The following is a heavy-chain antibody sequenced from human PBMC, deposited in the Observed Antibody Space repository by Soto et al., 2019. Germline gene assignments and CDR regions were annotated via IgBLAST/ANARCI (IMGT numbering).Heavy chain of an antibody. Sequence: QSGGSLRLSCAASGFPFSPYTMHWVRQAPGQGLVWVAVISYDGTNQYYADSVKGRFIISRDNSNNTLALQMHSLKSEDTALYFCARGAIVGVNDVFDVWGQVPMVTASS. D-gene: IGHD1-26*01. J-gene: IGHJ3*01. CDR3: ARGAIVGVNDVFDV. CDR1: GFPFSPYT. V-gene: IGHV3-30*14. CDR2: ISYDGTNQ.